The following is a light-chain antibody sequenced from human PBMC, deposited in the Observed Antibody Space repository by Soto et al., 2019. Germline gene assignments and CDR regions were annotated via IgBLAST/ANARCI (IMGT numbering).Light chain of an antibody. Sequence: EIVLTQSPGTLSLSPGERATLSCRASQTVASKFLAWYQKKPGQAPRLLIYGAYSRATDIPDRFSGSGSGTDFTLTIGRLEPEDFAVYYCQQYGTSPLISFGQGTRLEIK. CDR2: GAY. CDR3: QQYGTSPLIS. V-gene: IGKV3-20*01. J-gene: IGKJ5*01. CDR1: QTVASKF.